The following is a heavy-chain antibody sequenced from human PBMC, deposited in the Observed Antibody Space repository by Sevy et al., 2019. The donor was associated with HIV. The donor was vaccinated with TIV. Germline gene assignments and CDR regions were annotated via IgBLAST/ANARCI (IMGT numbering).Heavy chain of an antibody. CDR1: GASASSANDF. CDR2: IYYFGST. D-gene: IGHD3-9*01. Sequence: SETLSLTCSVSGASASSANDFWTWIRQPPGKGLEWIGNIYYFGSTNYNPSLKSRVTISLDMTKTQLSLKLSSVTAADTAVYYCARDQYYDISTGRYAMDVWGQGTTVTVSS. CDR3: ARDQYYDISTGRYAMDV. J-gene: IGHJ6*02. V-gene: IGHV4-61*01.